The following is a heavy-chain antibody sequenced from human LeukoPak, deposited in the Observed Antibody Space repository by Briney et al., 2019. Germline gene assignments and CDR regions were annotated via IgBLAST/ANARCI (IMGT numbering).Heavy chain of an antibody. CDR3: ATSGSYYPYDY. Sequence: PSETLSHTCTVSGGAISSGSYYWSWIRQPAGKGLEWIGRIYTSGSTNYNPSPKSRVTISVDTSKNQFSLKLSSVTAADTAVYYCATSGSYYPYDYWGQGTLVTVSS. D-gene: IGHD1-26*01. CDR1: GGAISSGSYY. CDR2: IYTSGST. V-gene: IGHV4-61*02. J-gene: IGHJ4*02.